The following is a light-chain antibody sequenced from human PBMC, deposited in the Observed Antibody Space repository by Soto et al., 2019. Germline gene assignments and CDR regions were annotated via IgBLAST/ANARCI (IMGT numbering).Light chain of an antibody. V-gene: IGKV3-15*01. J-gene: IGKJ1*01. Sequence: TQSPATLSLSTGERATLSCRASQSVSSYLAWYEQKPGQAPRLLFYGASPRATDIPARFSGTGSGTEFTLTISRLQSEDFAVYYCQQHSKWPRTFAPGTKVDIK. CDR1: QSVSSY. CDR2: GAS. CDR3: QQHSKWPRT.